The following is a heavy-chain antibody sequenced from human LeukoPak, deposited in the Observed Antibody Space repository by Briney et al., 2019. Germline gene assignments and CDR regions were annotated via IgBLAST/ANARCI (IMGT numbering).Heavy chain of an antibody. CDR3: AREGYYGSGSYDY. CDR1: GGSISSYY. Sequence: SETLSLTCTVSGGSISSYYWSWIRQPPGKGLEWIGYIYYSGSTNYNPSLKSRVTISVDTSKNQFSLKLSSVTAADTAVYYCAREGYYGSGSYDYWGQGTLVTVSS. J-gene: IGHJ4*02. V-gene: IGHV4-59*01. CDR2: IYYSGST. D-gene: IGHD3-10*01.